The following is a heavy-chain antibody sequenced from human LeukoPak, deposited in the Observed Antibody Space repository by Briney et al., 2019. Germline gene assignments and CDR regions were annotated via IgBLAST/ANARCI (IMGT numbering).Heavy chain of an antibody. V-gene: IGHV1-2*06. CDR1: GYTFTGYY. CDR2: INPNSGGT. J-gene: IGHJ4*02. Sequence: GASVKVSCKASGYTFTGYYMHWVRQAPGQGLEWMGRINPNSGGTNYAQKFQGRVTMTRDPSISTAYMELSRLRSDDTAVYYCARDQGTYYYDSSGYYYGYWGRGTLVTVSS. CDR3: ARDQGTYYYDSSGYYYGY. D-gene: IGHD3-22*01.